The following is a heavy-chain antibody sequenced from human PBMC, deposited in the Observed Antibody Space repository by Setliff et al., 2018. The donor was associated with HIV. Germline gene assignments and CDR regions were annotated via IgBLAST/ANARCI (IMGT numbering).Heavy chain of an antibody. V-gene: IGHV3-48*03. Sequence: PGGSLRLSCAASGFTLNDYEMNWVRQAPGKGLEWVSYLSSTGTTRFYADSVKDRFTISRDNANNSLYLQMNSLRPDDTAIYYCARDSDWETNWFFDLWGCGTLVTVSS. CDR2: LSSTGTTR. CDR1: GFTLNDYE. D-gene: IGHD1-26*01. J-gene: IGHJ2*01. CDR3: ARDSDWETNWFFDL.